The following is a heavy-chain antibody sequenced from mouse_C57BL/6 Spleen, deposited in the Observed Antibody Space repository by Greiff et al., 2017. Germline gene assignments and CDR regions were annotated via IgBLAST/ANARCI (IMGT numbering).Heavy chain of an antibody. V-gene: IGHV1-80*01. J-gene: IGHJ2*01. CDR1: GYAFSSYW. CDR2: IYPGDGDT. D-gene: IGHD1-1*01. CDR3: AREAGYYGSSFDY. Sequence: QVHVKQSGAELVKPGASVKISCKASGYAFSSYWMNWVKQRPGKGLEWIGQIYPGDGDTNYNGKFKGKATLTADKSSSTAYMQLSSLTSEDSAVYFCAREAGYYGSSFDYWGQGTTLTVSS.